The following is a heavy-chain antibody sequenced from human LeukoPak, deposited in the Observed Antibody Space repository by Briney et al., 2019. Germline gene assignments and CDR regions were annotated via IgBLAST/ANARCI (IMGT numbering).Heavy chain of an antibody. D-gene: IGHD3-10*01. CDR1: GFTFSDYY. CDR2: ISISGSTI. Sequence: KPGGSLRLSCAVSGFTFSDYYMSWIRQAPGKGLEWVSYISISGSTIYSDSVKGRFTISRDNAKNSLYLQMNRLRAEDTAVYYCVRDRGVISHHYGMDVWGQGTTVTVSS. J-gene: IGHJ6*02. CDR3: VRDRGVISHHYGMDV. V-gene: IGHV3-11*04.